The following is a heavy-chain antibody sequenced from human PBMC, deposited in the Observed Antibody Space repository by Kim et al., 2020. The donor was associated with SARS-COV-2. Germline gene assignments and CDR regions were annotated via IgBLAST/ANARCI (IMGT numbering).Heavy chain of an antibody. J-gene: IGHJ4*02. CDR1: GFTFDDYT. V-gene: IGHV3-43*01. Sequence: LSLTCAASGFTFDDYTMHWVRQAPGKGLEWVSLISWDGGSTYYADSVKGRFTISRDNSKNSLYLQMNSLRTEDTALYYCAKGGSSSWYGYFDYWGQGTLVTVSS. CDR3: AKGGSSSWYGYFDY. D-gene: IGHD6-13*01. CDR2: ISWDGGST.